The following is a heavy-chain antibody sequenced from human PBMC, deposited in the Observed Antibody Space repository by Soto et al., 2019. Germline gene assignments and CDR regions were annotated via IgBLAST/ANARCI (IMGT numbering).Heavy chain of an antibody. D-gene: IGHD1-26*01. Sequence: QVQLVQSGAEVKKPGASVKVSCKASGYTFTRYAMHWVRQAPGQRREWMGWINAGNGNTKYSQKFQGRVTITRETSDRTAYMELSSLRSEDTAVYNCSRGGSLYWYFDLWGRGTLVTVPS. V-gene: IGHV1-3*01. CDR3: SRGGSLYWYFDL. J-gene: IGHJ2*01. CDR1: GYTFTRYA. CDR2: INAGNGNT.